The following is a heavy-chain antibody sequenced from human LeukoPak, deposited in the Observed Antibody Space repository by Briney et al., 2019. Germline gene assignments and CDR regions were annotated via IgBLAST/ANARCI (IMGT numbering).Heavy chain of an antibody. CDR2: MNPNSGNT. Sequence: ASVEVSCKASGYTFTSYNINWVRQATGQGLEWMGWMNPNSGNTGYAQKFQGRVTMTRNTSISTAYMELSSLRSEDTAVYYCARDYSGYGGYYFDYWGQGTLVTVSS. J-gene: IGHJ4*02. CDR1: GYTFTSYN. CDR3: ARDYSGYGGYYFDY. V-gene: IGHV1-8*01. D-gene: IGHD5-12*01.